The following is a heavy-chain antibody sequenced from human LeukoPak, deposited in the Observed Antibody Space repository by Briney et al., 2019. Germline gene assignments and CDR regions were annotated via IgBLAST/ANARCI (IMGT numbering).Heavy chain of an antibody. J-gene: IGHJ3*02. CDR1: GYSFTSYW. CDR2: IYPGDSDT. CDR3: ASIFEAGSDAFDI. D-gene: IGHD3-3*02. Sequence: GESLKISCKGSGYSFTSYWIGWVRQMPGKGLEWMGIIYPGDSDTRYSPSFQGQVTISADKSISTAYLQWSSLKASDTATYYCASIFEAGSDAFDIWGQGTMVTVSS. V-gene: IGHV5-51*01.